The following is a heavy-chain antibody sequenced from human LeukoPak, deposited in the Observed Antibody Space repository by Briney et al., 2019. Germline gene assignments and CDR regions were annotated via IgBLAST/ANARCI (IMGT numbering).Heavy chain of an antibody. CDR1: GFTVSSNY. CDR2: IYSGGST. CDR3: ARDRVAVAGTAPYYYGMDV. D-gene: IGHD6-19*01. J-gene: IGHJ6*02. Sequence: GGSLRLSCAASGFTVSSNYMSWVRQAPGKGLEWVSVIYSGGSTYYADSVKGRFTISRHNSKNTLYLQMNSLRAEDTAVYYCARDRVAVAGTAPYYYGMDVWGQGTTVTVSS. V-gene: IGHV3-53*04.